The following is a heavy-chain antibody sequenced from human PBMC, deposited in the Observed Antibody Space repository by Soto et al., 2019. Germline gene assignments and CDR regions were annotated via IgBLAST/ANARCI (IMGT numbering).Heavy chain of an antibody. V-gene: IGHV4-39*01. CDR3: ASHHHLPAADRKRWFDA. D-gene: IGHD3-22*01. CDR1: GDSINNRSYS. Sequence: QLQLQASGPGLVKPAETLSLSCTVSGDSINNRSYSWGWILRPAGKGLEWIGSIYYTGSTNYNPSLKSRVTMSVDTSKSRFSLNLSSVTDADTALDECASHHHLPAADRKRWFDAWGPGTLVTVSS. J-gene: IGHJ5*01. CDR2: IYYTGST.